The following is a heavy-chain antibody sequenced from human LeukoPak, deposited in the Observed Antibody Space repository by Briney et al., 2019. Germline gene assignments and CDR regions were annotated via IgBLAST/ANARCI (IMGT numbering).Heavy chain of an antibody. D-gene: IGHD1-1*01. CDR2: IIPIFGTA. V-gene: IGHV1-69*01. Sequence: GASVKVSCKASGGTFSSYAINWVRQAPGQGLEWMGGIIPIFGTANYAQKFQGRVTITADESTSTAYMELSSLRSEDTAVYYCARDLRWNDGHWFDPWGQGTLVTVSS. CDR1: GGTFSSYA. CDR3: ARDLRWNDGHWFDP. J-gene: IGHJ5*02.